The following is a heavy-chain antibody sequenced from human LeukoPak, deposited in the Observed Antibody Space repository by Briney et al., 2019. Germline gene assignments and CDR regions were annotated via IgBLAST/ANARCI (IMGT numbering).Heavy chain of an antibody. Sequence: GGSLRLSCAASGFTFNNFAMSWVRQAPGKGLEWVSSISGSGGTIYYADSVKGRFTISRDNSKNTLYLQMNTLRAVDTAVYYCAKSRSGYALFDYWGQGFLVTASS. V-gene: IGHV3-23*01. J-gene: IGHJ4*02. CDR3: AKSRSGYALFDY. CDR2: ISGSGGTI. D-gene: IGHD5-12*01. CDR1: GFTFNNFA.